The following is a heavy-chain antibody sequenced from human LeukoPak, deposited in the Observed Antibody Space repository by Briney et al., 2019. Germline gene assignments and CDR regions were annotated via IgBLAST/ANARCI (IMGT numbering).Heavy chain of an antibody. J-gene: IGHJ3*02. CDR2: IIPIFGTA. V-gene: IGHV1-69*01. D-gene: IGHD1-7*01. CDR3: ARDITGPTSWWGPKDAFDI. Sequence: GSSVKVSCKASGGTFSSYAISWVRQAPGQGLEWMGGIIPIFGTANYAQKFQGRVTITADESTSTAYMELSSLRSEDTAVYYCARDITGPTSWWGPKDAFDIWGQGTMVTVSS. CDR1: GGTFSSYA.